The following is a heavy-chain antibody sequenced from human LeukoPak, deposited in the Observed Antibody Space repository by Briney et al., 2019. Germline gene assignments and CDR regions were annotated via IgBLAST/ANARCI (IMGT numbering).Heavy chain of an antibody. CDR1: GFTFSSYE. D-gene: IGHD3-10*02. Sequence: GGSLRLSCAASGFTFSSYEMNWVRQAPGKGLEWVSYISSSGSTIYYADSVKGRFTISRDNAKNSLYLQMNSVRAEDTAVYYCAELGITMIGGVWGKETTVTISS. J-gene: IGHJ6*04. V-gene: IGHV3-48*03. CDR2: ISSSGSTI. CDR3: AELGITMIGGV.